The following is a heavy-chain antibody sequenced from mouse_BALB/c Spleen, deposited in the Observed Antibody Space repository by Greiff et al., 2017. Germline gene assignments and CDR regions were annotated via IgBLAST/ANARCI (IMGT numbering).Heavy chain of an antibody. CDR1: GFTFSSYT. V-gene: IGHV5-6-4*01. CDR3: TRDRAWFAY. D-gene: IGHD3-1*01. J-gene: IGHJ3*01. CDR2: ISSGGSYT. Sequence: EVMLVESGGGLVKPGGSLKLSCAASGFTFSSYTMSWVRQTPEKRLEWVATISSGGSYTYYPDSVKGRFTISRDNAKNTLYLQMSSLKSEDTAMYYCTRDRAWFAYWGQGTLVTVSA.